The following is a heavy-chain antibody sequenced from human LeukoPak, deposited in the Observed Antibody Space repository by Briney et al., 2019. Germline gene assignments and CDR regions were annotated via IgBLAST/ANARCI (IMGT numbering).Heavy chain of an antibody. CDR2: IYYSGNT. J-gene: IGHJ5*02. CDR3: ARVSCTTTSCPGWFDP. D-gene: IGHD2-2*01. CDR1: GGSISDYY. Sequence: PSETLSLTCTVSGGSISDYYWSWARQPPGKGLEWIGYIYYSGNTNYNPSLKSRVAISVDTSKNQFSLRLSSVTAADTAVYLCARVSCTTTSCPGWFDPWGQGTLVTVSS. V-gene: IGHV4-59*01.